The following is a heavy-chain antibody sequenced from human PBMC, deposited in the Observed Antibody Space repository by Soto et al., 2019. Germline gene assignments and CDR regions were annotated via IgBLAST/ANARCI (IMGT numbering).Heavy chain of an antibody. CDR1: GFTCGDYW. CDR2: MNQNGSEK. Sequence: EVQLVESGGGLVQPGGSLRLSCTVSGFTCGDYWMTWVRQAPGKGLEWVANMNQNGSEKYYVDSVKGRFAISRDNAKNSLYLQMNSLSAEDTAVYYCASYRVSYAMDVWGQGTTVTVSS. J-gene: IGHJ6*02. V-gene: IGHV3-7*05. CDR3: ASYRVSYAMDV.